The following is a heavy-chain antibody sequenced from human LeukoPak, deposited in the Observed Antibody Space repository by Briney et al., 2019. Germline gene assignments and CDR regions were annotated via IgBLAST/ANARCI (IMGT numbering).Heavy chain of an antibody. CDR1: GFSFNTYN. D-gene: IGHD6-19*01. CDR3: AKGGWLADPEN. J-gene: IGHJ4*02. Sequence: GGSLRLSCAASGFSFNTYNMNWVRQAPGEGLGWVSSISSSSSYIYYADSVKGRFTISRDNSKNTPYLQMNSLRVEDTALYYCAKGGWLADPENWGQGTLVTVSS. V-gene: IGHV3-21*04. CDR2: ISSSSSYI.